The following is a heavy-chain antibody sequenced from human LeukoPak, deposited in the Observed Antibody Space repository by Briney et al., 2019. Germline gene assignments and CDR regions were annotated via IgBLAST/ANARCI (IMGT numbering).Heavy chain of an antibody. V-gene: IGHV1-2*04. CDR1: GYTFTGYY. D-gene: IGHD3-22*01. CDR3: ARDGSSGYYYSPFDY. Sequence: ASVKVSCKASGYTFTGYYMHWVRQAPGQGLEWMGWINPNSGGTNYAQKFQGWVTMTRDTSISTAYMELRSLRSDDTAVYYCARDGSSGYYYSPFDYWGQGTLVTVSS. J-gene: IGHJ4*02. CDR2: INPNSGGT.